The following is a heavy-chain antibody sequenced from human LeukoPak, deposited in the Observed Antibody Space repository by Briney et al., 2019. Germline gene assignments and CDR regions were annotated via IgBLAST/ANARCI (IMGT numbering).Heavy chain of an antibody. V-gene: IGHV5-51*01. Sequence: GESLKISCKGSGYSFTSYWIGWVRQMPGKGLEWMGIIYPGDSDTRYSPSFQGQVTISADKSISTAYLQWSSLKASDTAMYYCARPYTGYSRSHQGYFDYWGQGTLVTVSS. J-gene: IGHJ4*02. CDR3: ARPYTGYSRSHQGYFDY. CDR1: GYSFTSYW. D-gene: IGHD1-26*01. CDR2: IYPGDSDT.